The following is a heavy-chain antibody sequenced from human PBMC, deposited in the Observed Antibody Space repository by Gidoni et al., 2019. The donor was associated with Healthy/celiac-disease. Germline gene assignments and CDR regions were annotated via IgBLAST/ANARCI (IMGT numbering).Heavy chain of an antibody. V-gene: IGHV3-9*01. J-gene: IGHJ6*02. CDR1: GFTFDDYA. Sequence: EVQLVESGGGLVQPGRSLRLSCAASGFTFDDYAMHWVRQAPGKGLEWVSGISWNSGSIGYADSVKGRFTISRDNAKNSLYLQMNSLRAKDTALYYCAKDLAYYYYYGMDVWGQGTTVTVSS. CDR3: AKDLAYYYYYGMDV. CDR2: ISWNSGSI.